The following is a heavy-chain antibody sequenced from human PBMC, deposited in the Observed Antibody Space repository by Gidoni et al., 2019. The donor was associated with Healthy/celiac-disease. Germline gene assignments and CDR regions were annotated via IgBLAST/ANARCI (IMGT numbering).Heavy chain of an antibody. V-gene: IGHV2-5*02. D-gene: IGHD3-3*01. Sequence: QITLKESGPTLVKPTQTLTLTCTFSGFSLSTSGVGVGWIRQPPGQALEWLALIYWADDKRYSPSLKSRLTITKDTSKNQVVLTMTNMDPVDTATYYCAHSGLYDFWSGYYTLGDYYYYGMDVWGQVTTVTVSS. CDR1: GFSLSTSGVG. J-gene: IGHJ6*02. CDR3: AHSGLYDFWSGYYTLGDYYYYGMDV. CDR2: IYWADDK.